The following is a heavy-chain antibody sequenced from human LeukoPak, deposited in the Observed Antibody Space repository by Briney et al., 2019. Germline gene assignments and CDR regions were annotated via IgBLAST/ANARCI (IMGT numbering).Heavy chain of an antibody. CDR3: ARGGTITWVEDY. Sequence: GGSLRLSCAASGFTVSSNYMSWVRQAPGKGLEWVSVIYSGGGTYYADSVKGRFTISRDNAKDSLYLQMNSLSAEDTAVYYCARGGTITWVEDYWGQGTLVTVSS. CDR2: IYSGGGT. V-gene: IGHV3-66*01. CDR1: GFTVSSNY. D-gene: IGHD1-7*01. J-gene: IGHJ4*02.